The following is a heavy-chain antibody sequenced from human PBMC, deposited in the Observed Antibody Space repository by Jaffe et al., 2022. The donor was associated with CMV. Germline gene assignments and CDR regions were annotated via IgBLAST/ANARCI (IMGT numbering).Heavy chain of an antibody. CDR2: ISGSGGST. CDR3: GQLDSDYYYYYGMDV. Sequence: EVQLLESGGGLVQPGGSLRLSCAASGFTFSSYAMSWVRQAPGKGLEWVSAISGSGGSTYYADSVKGRFTISRDNSKNTLYLQMNSLRAEDTAVYYCGQLDSDYYYYYGMDVWGQGTTVTVSS. J-gene: IGHJ6*02. D-gene: IGHD6-6*01. CDR1: GFTFSSYA. V-gene: IGHV3-23*01.